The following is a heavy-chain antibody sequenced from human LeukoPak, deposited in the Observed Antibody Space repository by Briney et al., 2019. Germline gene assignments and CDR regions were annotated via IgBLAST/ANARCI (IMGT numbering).Heavy chain of an antibody. V-gene: IGHV3-30*02. J-gene: IGHJ6*03. Sequence: GGSLRLSCAASGFTFSSYGMHWVRQAPGKGLEWVAFIRFAGSNKYYADSVKGRFTISRDNSKNTLSLQMNSLRAEDTAVYYCAKDGSPYISGWYRPANYYYMDVWGKGTTVTVSS. CDR1: GFTFSSYG. CDR3: AKDGSPYISGWYRPANYYYMDV. CDR2: IRFAGSNK. D-gene: IGHD6-19*01.